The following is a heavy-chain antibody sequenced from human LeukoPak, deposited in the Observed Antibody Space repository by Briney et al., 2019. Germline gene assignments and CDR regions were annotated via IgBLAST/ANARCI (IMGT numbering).Heavy chain of an antibody. Sequence: PGGSLRLSCAASGFTFSSHAMSWVRQAPGKGLEWVSGISSSGGSTYYADSVKGRFTISRDNSKKTLYLQMNSLRGEDTAVYYCAKGAATMGDCWGQGILVTVS. CDR2: ISSSGGST. J-gene: IGHJ4*02. CDR3: AKGAATMGDC. D-gene: IGHD5-12*01. CDR1: GFTFSSHA. V-gene: IGHV3-23*01.